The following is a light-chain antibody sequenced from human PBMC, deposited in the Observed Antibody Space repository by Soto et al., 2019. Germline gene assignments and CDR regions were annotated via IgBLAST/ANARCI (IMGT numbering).Light chain of an antibody. CDR2: AAS. J-gene: IGKJ1*01. Sequence: AIRMTQSPSSLSASTGDRVTITFRASQGISSYLAWYQQKPGKAPKLLIYAASSLQSGVPSRFSGSGSGTDFTLTISSLQPEDFATYYCQQSYSTPPWTFGQGTKVDI. CDR1: QGISSY. CDR3: QQSYSTPPWT. V-gene: IGKV1-8*01.